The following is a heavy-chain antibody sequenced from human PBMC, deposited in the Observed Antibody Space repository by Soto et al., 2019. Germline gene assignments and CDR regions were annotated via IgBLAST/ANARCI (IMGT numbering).Heavy chain of an antibody. D-gene: IGHD3-22*01. CDR3: ARDGSSGYYYGY. CDR2: ISAYNGNT. CDR1: GYTFTSYG. V-gene: IGHV1-18*01. Sequence: ASVKVSCKASGYTFTSYGISWVRQAPGQGLEWMGWISAYNGNTNYAQKLQGRVSITTDTSTSTAYMELRSLRSDDTAVSYCARDGSSGYYYGYCGQGTLVTVSS. J-gene: IGHJ4*02.